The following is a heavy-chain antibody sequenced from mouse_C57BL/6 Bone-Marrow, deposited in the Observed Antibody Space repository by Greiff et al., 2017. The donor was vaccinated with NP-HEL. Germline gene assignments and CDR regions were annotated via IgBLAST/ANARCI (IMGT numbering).Heavy chain of an antibody. CDR1: GYAFSSSW. J-gene: IGHJ2*01. CDR2: IYPGDGDT. V-gene: IGHV1-82*01. CDR3: ARWAYYYGRSPVDFDY. Sequence: QVQLQQSGPELVKPGASVKISCKASGYAFSSSWMNWVKQRPGKGLEWIGRIYPGDGDTNYNGKFKGKATLTTDKSTSTAYMQNSSLTSQDTTVYFNARWAYYYGRSPVDFDYWGKGTTLTVSS. D-gene: IGHD1-1*01.